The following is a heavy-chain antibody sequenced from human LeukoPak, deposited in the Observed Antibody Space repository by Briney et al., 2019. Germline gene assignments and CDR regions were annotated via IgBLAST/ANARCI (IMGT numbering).Heavy chain of an antibody. V-gene: IGHV1-69*02. Sequence: SVKVSCKASGGTFSSYTISWVRQAPGQGLEWMGRIIPILGIANYAQKFRGRVMITADKSTSTAYMELSSLRSEDTAVYYCASYLIAVAGSFDYWGQGTLVTVSS. CDR2: IIPILGIA. CDR1: GGTFSSYT. D-gene: IGHD6-19*01. CDR3: ASYLIAVAGSFDY. J-gene: IGHJ4*02.